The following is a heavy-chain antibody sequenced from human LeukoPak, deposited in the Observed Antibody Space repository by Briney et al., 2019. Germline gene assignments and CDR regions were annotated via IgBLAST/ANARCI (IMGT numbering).Heavy chain of an antibody. CDR1: GYTFTSYG. J-gene: IGHJ4*02. CDR3: ARVTSYYDSSGYYPSDLDY. V-gene: IGHV1-18*01. CDR2: ISAYNGNT. D-gene: IGHD3-22*01. Sequence: ASVKVSCKASGYTFTSYGISWVRQAPRQGLEWMGWISAYNGNTNYAQKLQGRVTMTTDTSTSTAYMELRSLRSDDTAVYYCARVTSYYDSSGYYPSDLDYWGQGTLVTVSS.